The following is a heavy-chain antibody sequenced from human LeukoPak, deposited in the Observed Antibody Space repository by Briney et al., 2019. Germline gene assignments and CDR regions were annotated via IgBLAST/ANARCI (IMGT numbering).Heavy chain of an antibody. V-gene: IGHV1-69*04. Sequence: SVKVSCKASGGTFSSYAISWVRQAPGHGLEWMGRIIPILGIANYAQKFQGRVTITADKSTSTAYMELSSLRSEDTAVYYCAGGGTMVRGVPDYWGQGTLVTVSS. J-gene: IGHJ4*02. CDR3: AGGGTMVRGVPDY. D-gene: IGHD3-10*01. CDR2: IIPILGIA. CDR1: GGTFSSYA.